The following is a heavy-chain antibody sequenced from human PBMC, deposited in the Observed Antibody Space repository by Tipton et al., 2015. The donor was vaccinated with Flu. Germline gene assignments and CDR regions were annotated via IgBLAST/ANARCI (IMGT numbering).Heavy chain of an antibody. J-gene: IGHJ5*02. CDR1: GGSFSGYY. D-gene: IGHD4-11*01. CDR2: INHSGST. V-gene: IGHV4-34*01. CDR3: ARRDFSNDVSEPKNWFDP. Sequence: TLSLTCAVYGGSFSGYYWTWSRQPPGKVLEWIGQINHSGSTNYNPSLRSRVTISVDTSKNQFSLKVTSLTAADTAVYYCARRDFSNDVSEPKNWFDPWGQGTLVTVSS.